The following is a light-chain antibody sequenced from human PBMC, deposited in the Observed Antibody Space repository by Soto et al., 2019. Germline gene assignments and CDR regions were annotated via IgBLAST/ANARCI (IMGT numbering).Light chain of an antibody. CDR2: EVN. CDR1: SSDVGGYNY. J-gene: IGLJ1*01. V-gene: IGLV2-8*01. CDR3: SSYAGSSNV. Sequence: SVLTQPRSACGSPGQSVAISCTGTSSDVGGYNYVSWYQQHPGKAPKLMIYEVNKRPSGVPDRFSGSKSDNTASLTVSGLQAEDEADYYCSSYAGSSNVFGTGTKVTVL.